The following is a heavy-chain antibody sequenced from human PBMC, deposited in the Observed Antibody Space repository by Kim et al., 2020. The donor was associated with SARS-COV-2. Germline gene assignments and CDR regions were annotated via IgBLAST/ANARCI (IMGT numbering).Heavy chain of an antibody. CDR3: ARANGYYYGSGSPGKYWYFDL. D-gene: IGHD3-10*01. J-gene: IGHJ2*01. CDR2: IIPIFGTA. CDR1: GGTFSSYA. Sequence: SVKVSCKASGGTFSSYAISWVRQAPGQGLEWMGGIIPIFGTANYARKFQGRVTITADESTSTAYMELSSLRSEDTAVYYCARANGYYYGSGSPGKYWYFDLWGRGTLVTVSS. V-gene: IGHV1-69*13.